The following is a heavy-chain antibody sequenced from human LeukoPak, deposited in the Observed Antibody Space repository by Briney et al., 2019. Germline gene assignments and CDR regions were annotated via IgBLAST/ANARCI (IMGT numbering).Heavy chain of an antibody. Sequence: GASVKVSCKASGYTFTDYNIHWVRQAPGQRLEWMGWISPNSGGTNSAQKFQGRVTMTRDTSITTAYMERSRLRSDDTAMYYCTVWFGELTHWGQGTLVTVSS. D-gene: IGHD3-10*01. CDR2: ISPNSGGT. CDR1: GYTFTDYN. CDR3: TVWFGELTH. J-gene: IGHJ4*02. V-gene: IGHV1-2*02.